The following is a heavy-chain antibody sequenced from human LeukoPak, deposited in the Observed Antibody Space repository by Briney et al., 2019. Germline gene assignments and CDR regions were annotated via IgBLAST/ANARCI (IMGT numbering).Heavy chain of an antibody. V-gene: IGHV3-30-3*01. CDR1: GFTFSSYA. D-gene: IGHD1-14*01. CDR3: ARDLTIRPAKSIECGMDV. Sequence: QPGRSLRLSCAASGFTFSSYAMHWVRQAPGKGLEWVAVISYDGSNKYYADSVKGRFTISRDNSKNTLYLQMNSLRAEDTAVYYCARDLTIRPAKSIECGMDVWGQGTTVTVSS. CDR2: ISYDGSNK. J-gene: IGHJ6*02.